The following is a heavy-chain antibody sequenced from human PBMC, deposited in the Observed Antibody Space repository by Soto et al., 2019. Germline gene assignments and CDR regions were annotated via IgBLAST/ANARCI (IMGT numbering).Heavy chain of an antibody. D-gene: IGHD2-8*01. CDR3: AKNGQPPYYYYGMDV. V-gene: IGHV1-18*01. J-gene: IGHJ6*02. CDR2: ISGYNGDT. Sequence: ASVKVSCKTSGYTFSRYGISWVRQAPGQGLEWMGWISGYNGDTNYAQKVQGRVTMTMDTSTYTAYMELRSLTSDDTAIYYCAKNGQPPYYYYGMDVWGQGTTVTVSS. CDR1: GYTFSRYG.